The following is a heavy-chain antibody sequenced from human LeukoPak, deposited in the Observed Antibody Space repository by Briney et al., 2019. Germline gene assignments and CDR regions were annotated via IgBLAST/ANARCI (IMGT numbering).Heavy chain of an antibody. CDR1: GFTFSSYA. Sequence: PGGSLRLSCAASGFTFSSYAMHWVRQAPGKGLEYASAISSNGGSTYYANSVKGRFTISRDKSKNTLYLQMGSLRAEDMAVYYCARGAWDCSSTSCYTGFGYWGPGTLVTVSS. CDR3: ARGAWDCSSTSCYTGFGY. J-gene: IGHJ4*02. V-gene: IGHV3-64*01. D-gene: IGHD2-2*02. CDR2: ISSNGGST.